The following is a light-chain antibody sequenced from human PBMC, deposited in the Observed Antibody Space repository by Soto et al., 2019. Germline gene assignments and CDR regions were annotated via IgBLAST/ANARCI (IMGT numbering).Light chain of an antibody. CDR1: QTVLYSSNNKIY. V-gene: IGKV4-1*01. CDR3: QQYYSTPYT. Sequence: DIVMTQSPDSLAVSLGERATINCKSSQTVLYSSNNKIYLAWYQQKAGQPPKLLIYWASTRESGVPDRFSGSGSGTDFTLTISSLQAEDVAVYYCQQYYSTPYTFGQGTKLEIK. J-gene: IGKJ2*01. CDR2: WAS.